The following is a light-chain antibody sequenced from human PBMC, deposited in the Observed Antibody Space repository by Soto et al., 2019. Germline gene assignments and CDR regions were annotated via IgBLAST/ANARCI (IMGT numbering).Light chain of an antibody. J-gene: IGLJ1*01. CDR1: SSNIGAGHD. V-gene: IGLV1-40*01. Sequence: QPVLTQPPSVSGAPGQRVTISCTGSSSNIGAGHDVHWYQQLPGTAPKLLIYGNGNRPSGVPERFSGSKSGTSASLAITGLQAEDEADYYCQSYDSSLSGSEVFGTGTKLTV. CDR3: QSYDSSLSGSEV. CDR2: GNG.